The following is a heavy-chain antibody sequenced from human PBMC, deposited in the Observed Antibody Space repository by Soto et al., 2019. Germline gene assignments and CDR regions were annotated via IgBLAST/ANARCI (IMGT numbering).Heavy chain of an antibody. Sequence: QVQLEQSAPEVKKPGASVKVSCKASGYASTTYGISWVRQAPGQGLEWLGWINTHNGNTNYAQNLQGRVIMTADTSTLTAYVELRSLRSDDTAIYYCTREGSAPYYHYGMDAWGQGTTVTVSS. J-gene: IGHJ6*02. CDR3: TREGSAPYYHYGMDA. CDR2: INTHNGNT. CDR1: GYASTTYG. D-gene: IGHD6-19*01. V-gene: IGHV1-18*01.